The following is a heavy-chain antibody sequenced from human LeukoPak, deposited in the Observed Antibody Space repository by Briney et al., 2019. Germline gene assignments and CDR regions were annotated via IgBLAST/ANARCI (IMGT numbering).Heavy chain of an antibody. V-gene: IGHV3-7*01. J-gene: IGHJ4*02. D-gene: IGHD3-16*01. Sequence: PGGSLRLSCAASGFTFSSYWMSWVRQAPGKGLEWVANINQDGSEEYYVDSVKGRFTISRDNAKNSLYLQMNSLRAEDTAVYYRARDWTVGELRGTFNYWGQGTLVTVSS. CDR1: GFTFSSYW. CDR3: ARDWTVGELRGTFNY. CDR2: INQDGSEE.